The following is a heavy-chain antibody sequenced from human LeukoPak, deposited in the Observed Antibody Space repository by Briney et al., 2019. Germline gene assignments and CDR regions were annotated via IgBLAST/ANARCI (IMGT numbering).Heavy chain of an antibody. Sequence: GGSLRLSCAASGFTFDDYAMHWVRQAPGKGLEWVSGISWNSGSIGYADSVKGRFTISRDNAKNSLYLQINSLRAEDMALYYCAKGEERKDGDAFDIWGQGTMVTVSS. J-gene: IGHJ3*02. CDR3: AKGEERKDGDAFDI. V-gene: IGHV3-9*03. CDR2: ISWNSGSI. D-gene: IGHD1-26*01. CDR1: GFTFDDYA.